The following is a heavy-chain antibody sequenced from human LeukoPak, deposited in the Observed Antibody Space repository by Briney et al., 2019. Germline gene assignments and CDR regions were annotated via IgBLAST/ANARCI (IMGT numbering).Heavy chain of an antibody. CDR1: GFTFSNSW. J-gene: IGHJ3*01. CDR3: ATGALGL. D-gene: IGHD7-27*01. V-gene: IGHV3-7*01. Sequence: GGSLRLSCAASGFTFSNSWMSWVRQAPAKGLEWVANIKQDGSDKYYVDSMKGRFTISRDNAKNSLYLQMNSLRAEDTAVYYFATGALGLWGQGTMVTVSS. CDR2: IKQDGSDK.